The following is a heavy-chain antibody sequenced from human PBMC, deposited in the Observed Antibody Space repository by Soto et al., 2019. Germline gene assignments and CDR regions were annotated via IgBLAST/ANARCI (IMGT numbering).Heavy chain of an antibody. V-gene: IGHV3-33*01. CDR2: IWYDGSNK. CDR3: ARGYYYDSSGYYSPYYYGMDV. J-gene: IGHJ6*02. D-gene: IGHD3-22*01. CDR1: GFTFSSYG. Sequence: QVQLVESGGGVVQPGRSLRLSCAASGFTFSSYGMHWVRQAPGKGLEWVAVIWYDGSNKYYADSVKGRFTISRDNSKNTLYLQMNSLRAEDTAVYYCARGYYYDSSGYYSPYYYGMDVWGQGTTVTVSS.